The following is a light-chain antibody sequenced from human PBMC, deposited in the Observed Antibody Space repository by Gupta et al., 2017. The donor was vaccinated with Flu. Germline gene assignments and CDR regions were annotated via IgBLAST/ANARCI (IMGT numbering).Light chain of an antibody. CDR1: SSDVGSYNL. CDR2: EGS. J-gene: IGLJ1*01. Sequence: QSALTQPASVSGSPGQSITISCTGTSSDVGSYNLVSWYQQHPGKAPKLMIYEGSKRPSGVSDRFSGSKSGNTASLTISGLQAEDEAYYYCCSYAGSGTYVFGTGTKVTVL. CDR3: CSYAGSGTYV. V-gene: IGLV2-23*01.